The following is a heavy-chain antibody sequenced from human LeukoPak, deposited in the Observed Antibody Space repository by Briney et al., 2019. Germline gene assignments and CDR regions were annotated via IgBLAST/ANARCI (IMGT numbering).Heavy chain of an antibody. V-gene: IGHV3-23*01. Sequence: GGSLRLSCAASGFTFSSYGMSWVRQAPGKGLEWVSAISGSGGSTYYADSVKGRFTISRDNSKNTLYLQMNSLRAEDTAVYYCAKDSRGVLTGYYVPRAFDIWGQGTMVTVSS. CDR2: ISGSGGST. CDR3: AKDSRGVLTGYYVPRAFDI. D-gene: IGHD3-9*01. J-gene: IGHJ3*02. CDR1: GFTFSSYG.